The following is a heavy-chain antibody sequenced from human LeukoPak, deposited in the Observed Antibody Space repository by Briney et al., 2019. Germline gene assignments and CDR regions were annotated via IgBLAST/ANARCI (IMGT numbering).Heavy chain of an antibody. CDR2: IRNSGSTL. J-gene: IGHJ4*02. V-gene: IGHV3-11*01. D-gene: IGHD3-10*01. Sequence: GGSLRLSCAASGFAFSDLYMFWIRQAPGKGLERISYIRNSGSTLYYADSVKGGFTISRDNDKNLLYLQMNSLRADDTDVYYCARDALGSYDYWGQGTLVTVSS. CDR1: GFAFSDLY. CDR3: ARDALGSYDY.